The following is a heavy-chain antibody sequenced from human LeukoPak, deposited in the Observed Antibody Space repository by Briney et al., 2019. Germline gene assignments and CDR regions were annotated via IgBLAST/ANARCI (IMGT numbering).Heavy chain of an antibody. CDR2: ISGSGGST. J-gene: IGHJ4*02. CDR1: EFTFSSYA. CDR3: AKGAYDYIEMGYFDY. D-gene: IGHD5-12*01. V-gene: IGHV3-23*01. Sequence: GGSLRLSCAASEFTFSSYAMSWVRQAPGKGLEWVSAISGSGGSTYYADSVKGRFTISRDSSKNTLYLQMNSLRAEDMAVYYCAKGAYDYIEMGYFDYWGQGTLLTVSS.